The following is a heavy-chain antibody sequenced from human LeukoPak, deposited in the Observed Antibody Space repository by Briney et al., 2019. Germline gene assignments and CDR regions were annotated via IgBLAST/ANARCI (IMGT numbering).Heavy chain of an antibody. CDR2: SYYSGST. CDR1: GGSISSYY. D-gene: IGHD3-22*01. V-gene: IGHV4-59*01. Sequence: SETLSLTCTASGGSISSYYWSWIRQPPGKGLEWIGYSYYSGSTNYNPSLKSRVTISVDTSKNQFSLKLSSVTAADTAVYYCARDANYYDSSGYTFKWFDPWGQGTLVTVSS. J-gene: IGHJ5*02. CDR3: ARDANYYDSSGYTFKWFDP.